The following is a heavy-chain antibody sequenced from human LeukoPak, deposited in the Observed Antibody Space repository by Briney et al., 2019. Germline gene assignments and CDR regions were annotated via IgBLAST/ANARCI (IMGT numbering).Heavy chain of an antibody. Sequence: PGGSLRLSCAASGFTFSSYGMHWVRQAPGKGLEWVAVISYDGSNKYYADSVKGRFTISRDNSKNTLYLQMNSLRAEDTAVYYCAKDSGYSFGYWGQGTLVNVSS. CDR2: ISYDGSNK. CDR1: GFTFSSYG. D-gene: IGHD5-18*01. J-gene: IGHJ4*02. CDR3: AKDSGYSFGY. V-gene: IGHV3-30*18.